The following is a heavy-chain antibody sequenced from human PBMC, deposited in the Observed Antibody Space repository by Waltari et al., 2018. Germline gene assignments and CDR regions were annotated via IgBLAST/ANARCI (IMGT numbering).Heavy chain of an antibody. CDR2: IIPIFGTA. D-gene: IGHD3-3*01. J-gene: IGHJ5*02. CDR3: ARDHITIFGVAPGWFDP. V-gene: IGHV1-69*13. CDR1: GGPFRSYA. Sequence: QVQLVQSGAEVKKPGSSVKLSCKASGGPFRSYAISWVRPAPGQGLEWMGVIIPIFGTANYEQKFQGKVTITADESTSTAYMELSSLRSEDTAVYYCARDHITIFGVAPGWFDPWGQGTLVTVSS.